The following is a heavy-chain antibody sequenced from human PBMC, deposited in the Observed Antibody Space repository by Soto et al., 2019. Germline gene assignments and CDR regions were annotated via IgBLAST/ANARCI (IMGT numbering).Heavy chain of an antibody. CDR2: INPNSGGT. CDR3: ARNYYDSSGYYYVTDY. Sequence: PSVKVSCKASGYTFTGYYMHWVRQAPGQGLEWMGWINPNSGGTNYAQKFQGRVTMTRDTSISTAYMELSRLRSDDTAVYYCARNYYDSSGYYYVTDYWGQGTLVTVSS. CDR1: GYTFTGYY. D-gene: IGHD3-22*01. V-gene: IGHV1-2*02. J-gene: IGHJ4*02.